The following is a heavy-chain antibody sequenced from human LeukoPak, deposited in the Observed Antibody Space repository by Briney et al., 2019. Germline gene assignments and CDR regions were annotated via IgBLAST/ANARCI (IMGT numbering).Heavy chain of an antibody. V-gene: IGHV3-30*18. Sequence: GGPLRLSCAASGFTFSSYGMHWVRQDPGKGLEWVAVISYDGSNKYYADSVKGRFTISRDNSKNTLYLQMNSLRAEDTAVYYCAQGAGYCSGGSCYSIDYWGQGTLVTVSS. CDR1: GFTFSSYG. J-gene: IGHJ4*02. CDR2: ISYDGSNK. CDR3: AQGAGYCSGGSCYSIDY. D-gene: IGHD2-15*01.